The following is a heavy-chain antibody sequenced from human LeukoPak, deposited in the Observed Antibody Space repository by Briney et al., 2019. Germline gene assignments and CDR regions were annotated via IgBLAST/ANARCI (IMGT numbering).Heavy chain of an antibody. CDR2: TRNKARSYTT. V-gene: IGHV3-72*01. CDR1: GFTFSDHY. CDR3: ARALLTGGRYYFDS. J-gene: IGHJ4*02. D-gene: IGHD7-27*01. Sequence: QTGGSLRLSYAVSGFTFSDHYMDWVRQAPGKGLEWVGRTRNKARSYTTEYAASVKGRLTISRDDSKISLYLQMNSLKTEDTAVYYCARALLTGGRYYFDSWGQGTLVTVSS.